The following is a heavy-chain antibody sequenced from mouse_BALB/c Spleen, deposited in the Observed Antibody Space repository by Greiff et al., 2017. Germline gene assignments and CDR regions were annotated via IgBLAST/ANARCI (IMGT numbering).Heavy chain of an antibody. V-gene: IGHV5-6-3*01. J-gene: IGHJ2*01. Sequence: EVQLVESGGGLVQPGGSLKLSCAASGFTFSSYGMSWVRQTPDKRLELVATINSNGGSTYYPDSVKGRFTISRDNAKNTLYLQMSSLKSEDTDMYDCARDIDYGLDYWGQGTTLTVSS. CDR3: ARDIDYGLDY. CDR1: GFTFSSYG. CDR2: INSNGGST. D-gene: IGHD1-2*01.